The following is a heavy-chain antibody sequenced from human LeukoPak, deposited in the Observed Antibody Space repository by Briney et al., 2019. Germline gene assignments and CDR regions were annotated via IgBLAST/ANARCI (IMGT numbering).Heavy chain of an antibody. Sequence: GGSPRLSCVGSGFTLRSHAMSWVRQAPEKGLEFVSGIYGNGGTIYYADSVKGRFSISRDNSKNTLYLQMDSLRGEDTAVYYCAKDFRIGYSAHFDYWGQGALVTVSS. CDR1: GFTLRSHA. D-gene: IGHD2-21*01. J-gene: IGHJ4*02. CDR2: IYGNGGTI. CDR3: AKDFRIGYSAHFDY. V-gene: IGHV3-23*01.